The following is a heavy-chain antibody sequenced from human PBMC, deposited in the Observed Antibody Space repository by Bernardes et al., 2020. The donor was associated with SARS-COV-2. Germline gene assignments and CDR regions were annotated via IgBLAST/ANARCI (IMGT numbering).Heavy chain of an antibody. D-gene: IGHD2-8*02. V-gene: IGHV3-9*01. CDR2: ISWNSGSI. CDR3: ANTEGY. J-gene: IGHJ4*02. CDR1: GFTFDDYA. Sequence: SLRLSCAASGFTFDDYAMHWVRQAPGKGLEWVSGISWNSGSIGYADSVKGRFTISRDNAKNSLYLQMNSLRAEDTALYYCANTEGYWGQGTLVTVSS.